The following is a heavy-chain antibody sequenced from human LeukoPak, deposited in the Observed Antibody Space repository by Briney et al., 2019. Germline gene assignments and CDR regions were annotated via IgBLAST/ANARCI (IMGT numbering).Heavy chain of an antibody. J-gene: IGHJ4*02. Sequence: GSLRLPCAASGFRFSNFWMDWGRPAPGEGLVWVSSISPDGSETTYADSVKGRFTISRDNAKNTLYLQLSSLRAEDTAVYYCARDMWGSFDYWGQGALVTVSS. CDR1: GFRFSNFW. CDR2: ISPDGSET. CDR3: ARDMWGSFDY. D-gene: IGHD7-27*01. V-gene: IGHV3-74*01.